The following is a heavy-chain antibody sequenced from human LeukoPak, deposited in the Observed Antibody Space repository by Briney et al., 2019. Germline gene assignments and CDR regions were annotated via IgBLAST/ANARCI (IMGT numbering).Heavy chain of an antibody. V-gene: IGHV4-4*07. J-gene: IGHJ4*02. CDR3: ARDYCSSTSCQWDY. Sequence: SETLSLTCTVSGGSISSYYWSWIRQPAGKGLEWIGRIYTSGSTNYNPSLKSRVTMSVDKSKNQFSLKLSSVTAADTAVYYCARDYCSSTSCQWDYWGQGTLVTVSS. CDR2: IYTSGST. CDR1: GGSISSYY. D-gene: IGHD2-2*01.